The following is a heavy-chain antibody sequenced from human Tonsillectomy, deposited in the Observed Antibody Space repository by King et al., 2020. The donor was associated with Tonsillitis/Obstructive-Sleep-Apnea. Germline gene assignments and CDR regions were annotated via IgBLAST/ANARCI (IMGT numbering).Heavy chain of an antibody. V-gene: IGHV3-7*01. J-gene: IGHJ5*02. CDR3: AREIGYCSGGSCYFWFDP. Sequence: VQLVESGGGLVQPGGSLRLSCGASGFTFSNYWMSWVRQAPGKVLEWVANIKEDGSQKNYVDSCKVRFTISRDNAKNSLSLQMNSLRDEETAIYYCAREIGYCSGGSCYFWFDPWGQGTLVTVSS. CDR2: IKEDGSQK. CDR1: GFTFSNYW. D-gene: IGHD2-15*01.